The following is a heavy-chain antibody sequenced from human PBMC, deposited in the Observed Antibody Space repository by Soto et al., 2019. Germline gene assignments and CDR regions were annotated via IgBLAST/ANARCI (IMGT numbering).Heavy chain of an antibody. D-gene: IGHD6-19*01. V-gene: IGHV3-11*01. CDR3: AREVRTSGWFRRLDS. Sequence: LRLSCAVSGFTFNDYYMSWIRQAPGKGLEWISYISGGGSTTYHADSVRGRFTISRDNAKNSLFLQMNSLRAEDTAVYYCAREVRTSGWFRRLDSWGQGILVTVSS. CDR1: GFTFNDYY. CDR2: ISGGGSTT. J-gene: IGHJ4*02.